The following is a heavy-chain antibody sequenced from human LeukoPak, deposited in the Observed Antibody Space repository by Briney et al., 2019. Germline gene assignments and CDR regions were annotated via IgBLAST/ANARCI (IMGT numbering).Heavy chain of an antibody. CDR1: GGSISTYY. CDR3: ARGGGPARYFDY. V-gene: IGHV4-4*07. Sequence: SETLSLTCTVSGGSISTYYWSWIRQPAGKGLEWIGRFYASGSTNYNPSLKSRVTISIDTSKNQFSLKLSSVTAADTAVYYCARGGGPARYFDYWGQGTLVTVSS. J-gene: IGHJ4*02. D-gene: IGHD3-16*01. CDR2: FYASGST.